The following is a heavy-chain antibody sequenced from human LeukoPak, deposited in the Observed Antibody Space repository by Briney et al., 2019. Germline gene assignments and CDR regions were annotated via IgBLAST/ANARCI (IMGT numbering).Heavy chain of an antibody. D-gene: IGHD3-10*01. J-gene: IGHJ6*01. CDR1: GASVSGSPYY. CDR2: IYYSGST. CDR3: ARDTGGGFGTSDV. V-gene: IGHV4-61*01. Sequence: PSETLSLTCTVSGASVSGSPYYWGWIRQPPGKGLEWIGYIYYSGSTNYNPSLKSRVTISVDTSKNQFSLKLSSVTAADTAVYYCARDTGGGFGTSDVWGKGPRSPSPQ.